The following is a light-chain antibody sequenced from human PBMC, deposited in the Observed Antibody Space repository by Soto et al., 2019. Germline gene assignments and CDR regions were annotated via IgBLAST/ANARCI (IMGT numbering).Light chain of an antibody. J-gene: IGLJ3*02. CDR2: EGT. CDR1: SSDIGSYNL. V-gene: IGLV2-23*03. Sequence: QPVLTQPASVSGSPGQSITISCTGTSSDIGSYNLVSWYQHLPGKAPKLIIYEGTKRSSGVSNRFSGSKSGNTASLTISGLQAEDAADYYCCAYAGSATFVVFGGGTKVTVL. CDR3: CAYAGSATFVV.